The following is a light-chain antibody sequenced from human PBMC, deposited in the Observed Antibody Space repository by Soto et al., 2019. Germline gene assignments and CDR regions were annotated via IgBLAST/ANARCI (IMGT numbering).Light chain of an antibody. CDR3: QHYAASPWA. J-gene: IGKJ1*01. CDR2: AAS. CDR1: QSVSSQ. V-gene: IGKV3-11*01. Sequence: IVLTQSPATLSLAPGERASLSCRASQSVSSQLAWYQHKPGQTPRLLIYAASYRATGIPDRFSGSGSGTEFTLSISRLDPADFAVYYCQHYAASPWAFGPGTKVDIK.